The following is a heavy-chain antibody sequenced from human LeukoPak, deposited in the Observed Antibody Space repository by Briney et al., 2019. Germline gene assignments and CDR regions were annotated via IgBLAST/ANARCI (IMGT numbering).Heavy chain of an antibody. J-gene: IGHJ5*02. CDR2: ISSSSSYI. CDR1: GFTFSSHG. CDR3: AGGLGEVVPAAFDP. Sequence: PGRSLRLSCAASGFTFSSHGMHWVRQAPGKGLEWVSSISSSSSYIYYADSVKGRFTISRDNAKNSLYLQMNSLRAEDTAVYYCAGGLGEVVPAAFDPWGQGTLVTVSS. D-gene: IGHD2-2*01. V-gene: IGHV3-21*01.